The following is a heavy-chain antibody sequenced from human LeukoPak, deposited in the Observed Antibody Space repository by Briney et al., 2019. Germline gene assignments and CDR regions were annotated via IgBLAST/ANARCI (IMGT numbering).Heavy chain of an antibody. CDR1: GGSISSYY. CDR3: ARGISPSFDI. V-gene: IGHV4-59*01. J-gene: IGHJ3*02. Sequence: PSETLSLTCTVSGGSISSYYWSWIRQPPGKGLEWIVYIYYSGSTNYNPSLKSRVTISVDTSKNQFSLKLSSVTAADTAVYYCARGISPSFDIWGQGTMVTVSS. D-gene: IGHD3-3*01. CDR2: IYYSGST.